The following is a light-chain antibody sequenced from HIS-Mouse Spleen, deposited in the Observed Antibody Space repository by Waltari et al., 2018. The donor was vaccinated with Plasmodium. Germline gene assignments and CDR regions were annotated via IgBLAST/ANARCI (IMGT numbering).Light chain of an antibody. Sequence: SYELTQDPAVSVALGQTARITCQGDSLTRNYASWYQQKPGQAPVLVIYGKNKRPSGIPDRFSGSSSGNTASLTITGAQVEDEADYYCYSRDSSGNHWVFGGGTKLTVL. V-gene: IGLV3-19*01. J-gene: IGLJ3*02. CDR2: GKN. CDR3: YSRDSSGNHWV. CDR1: SLTRNY.